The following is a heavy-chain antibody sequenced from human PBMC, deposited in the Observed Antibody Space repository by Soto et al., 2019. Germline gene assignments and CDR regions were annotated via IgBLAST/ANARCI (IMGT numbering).Heavy chain of an antibody. CDR3: ARDPKTSGGQHWAFNYFDS. D-gene: IGHD7-27*01. CDR2: ISYDGTNK. V-gene: IGHV3-30-3*01. CDR1: GFSFSISP. Sequence: GGSLRLSCAASGFSFSISPMHWVRQAPGKGPEWVALISYDGTNKFYADSVKGRFTISRDNSKSTLYLQVDSLRPEDAAVYYCARDPKTSGGQHWAFNYFDSWGQGTLVTVSS. J-gene: IGHJ4*02.